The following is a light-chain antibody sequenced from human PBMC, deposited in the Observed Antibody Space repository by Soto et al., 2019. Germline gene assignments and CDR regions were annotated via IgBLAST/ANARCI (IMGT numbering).Light chain of an antibody. Sequence: QSVLPQPPSASRTPGQRVTISCSTTNSRSGSNYVYWYQQLPGAAPKLLIYRNDQRPSGVPDRFSASKSGTSASLAISGLRSEDEADYFCAKWDDSLRVYVFGSGTKLTVL. CDR3: AKWDDSLRVYV. CDR1: NSRSGSNY. CDR2: RND. V-gene: IGLV1-47*01. J-gene: IGLJ1*01.